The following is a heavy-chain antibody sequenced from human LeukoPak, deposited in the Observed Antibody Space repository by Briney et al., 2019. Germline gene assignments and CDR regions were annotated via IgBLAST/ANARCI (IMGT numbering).Heavy chain of an antibody. J-gene: IGHJ4*02. D-gene: IGHD6-19*01. CDR3: ARDRGRVAGEYFDY. Sequence: PGGSLILSCAASGFTFSDVYMSWIRQAPGKGLEWVSYISSSGSSTKYADSVKGRFTISRDNAKNSLYLQMNSLRVEGTAVYYCARDRGRVAGEYFDYWGQGTLVTVSS. CDR2: ISSSGSST. CDR1: GFTFSDVY. V-gene: IGHV3-11*06.